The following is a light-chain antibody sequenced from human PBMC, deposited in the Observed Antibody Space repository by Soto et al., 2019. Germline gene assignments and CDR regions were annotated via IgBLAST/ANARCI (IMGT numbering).Light chain of an antibody. CDR1: SSNIGSNT. CDR3: AAWDDSLNGLV. CDR2: SNN. Sequence: QSVLTQPPSASGIPGQRVTISCSGSSSNIGSNTVNWYQQLPGTAPKLLIYSNNERPSGVPDRVSGSKSGTSASLAISGLQSEDEADYYCAAWDDSLNGLVFGGGTKVTVL. J-gene: IGLJ2*01. V-gene: IGLV1-44*01.